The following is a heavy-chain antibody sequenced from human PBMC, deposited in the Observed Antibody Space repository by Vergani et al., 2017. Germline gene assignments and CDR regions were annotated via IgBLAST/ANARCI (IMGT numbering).Heavy chain of an antibody. CDR2: ISGSGGST. V-gene: IGHV3-23*01. CDR1: GFTFSSYA. CDR3: AKDEARVAIGEIDY. Sequence: EVQLLESGGGLVQPGGSLRLSCGASGFTFSSYAMTWVRQAPGKGLEWVSAISGSGGSTYYADSVKGRFTISRDNSKNTLYLQMNSLRAEDTAVYYCAKDEARVAIGEIDYWGQGTLVTVSS. J-gene: IGHJ4*02. D-gene: IGHD2-21*01.